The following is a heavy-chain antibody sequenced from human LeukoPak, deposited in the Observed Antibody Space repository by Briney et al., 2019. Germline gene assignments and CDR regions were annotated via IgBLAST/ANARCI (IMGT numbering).Heavy chain of an antibody. Sequence: GGSLRLSCVTSGFTFSTYSMNWVRQAPGKGLEWVSYIASSSSTIYYADSVKGRFTISRDKAKKSLYLQMNNLRAEDTAIYYCARGDYSNYPWNYWGQGTLVTVSS. V-gene: IGHV3-48*01. CDR1: GFTFSTYS. J-gene: IGHJ4*02. CDR2: IASSSSTI. CDR3: ARGDYSNYPWNY. D-gene: IGHD4-11*01.